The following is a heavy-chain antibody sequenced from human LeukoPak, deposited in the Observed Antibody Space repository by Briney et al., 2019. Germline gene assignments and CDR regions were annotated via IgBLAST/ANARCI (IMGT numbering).Heavy chain of an antibody. Sequence: GGSLRLSCAASGFTLSDYHMNGVCQAPGKGREWRSSITTMSHYIYYAGAVRGRFTVSRDNAKNSLYLPMNSLRGEDTAVYYCARSGGPGTYHQLRYNWFDPWGQGTLVTVSS. CDR1: GFTLSDYH. CDR2: ITTMSHYI. J-gene: IGHJ5*02. V-gene: IGHV3-21*01. CDR3: ARSGGPGTYHQLRYNWFDP. D-gene: IGHD3-10*01.